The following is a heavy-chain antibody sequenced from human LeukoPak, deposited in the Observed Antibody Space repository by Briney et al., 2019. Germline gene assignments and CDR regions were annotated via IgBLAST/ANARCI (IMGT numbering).Heavy chain of an antibody. J-gene: IGHJ6*03. CDR1: GFTFSTYS. CDR2: ISGSGGST. Sequence: GGSLRLSCAASGFTFSTYSMNWVRQAPGKGLEWVSAISGSGGSTYYADSVKGRFTISRDNSKNTLYLQMNSLRAEDTAVYYCAKDGDCTNGVCYGYYYYYMDVWGKGTTVTVSS. D-gene: IGHD2-8*01. CDR3: AKDGDCTNGVCYGYYYYYMDV. V-gene: IGHV3-23*01.